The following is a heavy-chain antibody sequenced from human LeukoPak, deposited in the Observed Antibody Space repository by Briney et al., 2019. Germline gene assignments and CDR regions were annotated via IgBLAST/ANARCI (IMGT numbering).Heavy chain of an antibody. CDR3: ARREPYYYDSSGYYSDAFDI. D-gene: IGHD3-22*01. CDR1: GGSFSGYY. Sequence: PSETLSLTCAVYGGSFSGYYWSWIRQPPGKGLEWIGYIYYSGSTNYNPSLKSRVTISVDTSKNQFSLKLSSVTAADTAVYYCARREPYYYDSSGYYSDAFDIWGQGTMVTVSS. V-gene: IGHV4-59*01. CDR2: IYYSGST. J-gene: IGHJ3*02.